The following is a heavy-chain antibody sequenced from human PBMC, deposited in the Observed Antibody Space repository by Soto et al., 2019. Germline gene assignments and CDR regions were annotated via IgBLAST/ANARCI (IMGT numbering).Heavy chain of an antibody. D-gene: IGHD3-3*01. J-gene: IGHJ3*02. CDR2: IFYSGST. V-gene: IGHV4-59*08. Sequence: QVQLQESGPGLVKPSETLSLTCTVSSGSISSYYWSWIRQPPGKGLEFIGYIFYSGSTNDNPSLHGRVSISVDTSKNQCSLNLISVTAADTAVYYCARSIWSGYLNAFDIWGQGTMVTVSS. CDR1: SGSISSYY. CDR3: ARSIWSGYLNAFDI.